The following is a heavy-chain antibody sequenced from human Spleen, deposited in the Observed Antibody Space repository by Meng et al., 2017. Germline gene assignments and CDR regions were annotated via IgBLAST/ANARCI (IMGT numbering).Heavy chain of an antibody. CDR1: GGSTSSHY. Sequence: SETLSLTCTVSGGSTSSHYWSWIRQPAGKGLEWIGRIYSRGSTNYNPSLKSRVTMSVDTSKNQFSLKLSSVTAADTAVYYCARVFRSYYGSGSYRNNNWFDPWGQGTLVTVSS. CDR3: ARVFRSYYGSGSYRNNNWFDP. CDR2: IYSRGST. D-gene: IGHD3-10*01. J-gene: IGHJ5*02. V-gene: IGHV4-4*07.